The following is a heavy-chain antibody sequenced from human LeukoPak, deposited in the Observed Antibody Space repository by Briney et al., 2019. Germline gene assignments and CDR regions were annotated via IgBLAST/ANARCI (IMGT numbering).Heavy chain of an antibody. V-gene: IGHV3-9*01. J-gene: IGHJ4*02. CDR3: AKDIARGGGG. CDR2: ISWNSGSI. D-gene: IGHD3-10*01. Sequence: PGGSLRLSCAASGFTFDDYAMHWVRQAPGKGLEWVSGISWNSGSIGYADSVKGRFTISRGNAKNSLYLQMNSLRAEDTALYYCAKDIARGGGGWGQGTLVTVSS. CDR1: GFTFDDYA.